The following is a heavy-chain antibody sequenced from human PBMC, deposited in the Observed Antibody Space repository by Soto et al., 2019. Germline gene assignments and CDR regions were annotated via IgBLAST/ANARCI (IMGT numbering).Heavy chain of an antibody. CDR2: INPSGGST. CDR1: GYTFTSFY. J-gene: IGHJ4*02. CDR3: ARGRNGYNLYYFDY. Sequence: ASVKFSCKASGYTFTSFYMHWVRQARGQGLEWMGIINPSGGSTSSAQKFQGRVTMTRDTSTSTVYMELSSLTFEDTAVYYCARGRNGYNLYYFDYWGQGALVTVSS. D-gene: IGHD5-12*01. V-gene: IGHV1-46*01.